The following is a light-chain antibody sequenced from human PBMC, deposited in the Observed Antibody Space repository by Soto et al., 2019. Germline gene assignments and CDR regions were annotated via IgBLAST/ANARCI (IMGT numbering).Light chain of an antibody. CDR1: ESNIGVGYV. V-gene: IGLV1-40*01. CDR3: RSYESCLSGSV. Sequence: VLTQPPSVSAAAAQRVTISCTGSESNIGVGYVVHWYQQPPGTAPKLLINGNSNRPSGVPDRFSGSKPVTSPSLSITGLQAEDESDYYGRSYESCLSGSVFGRGTNVTVL. J-gene: IGLJ1*01. CDR2: GNS.